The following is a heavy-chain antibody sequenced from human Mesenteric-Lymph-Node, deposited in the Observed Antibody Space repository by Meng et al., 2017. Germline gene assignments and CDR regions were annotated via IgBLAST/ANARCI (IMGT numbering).Heavy chain of an antibody. CDR1: GGTFSSYT. D-gene: IGHD2-15*01. J-gene: IGHJ6*02. V-gene: IGHV1-69*04. Sequence: SVKVSCKASGGTFSSYTISWVRQAPGQGLEWMGRIIPILGIANYAQKFQGRVTITADESTSTAYMELSSLRSEDTAVYYCARDYGYCSGGSCYHYYYYYGMDVWGQGTTVTVSS. CDR2: IIPILGIA. CDR3: ARDYGYCSGGSCYHYYYYYGMDV.